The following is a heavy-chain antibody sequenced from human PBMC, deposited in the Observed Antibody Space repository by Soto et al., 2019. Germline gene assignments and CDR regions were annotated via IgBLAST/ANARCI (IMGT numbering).Heavy chain of an antibody. Sequence: EVQLVESGGGLVQPGRSLRLSCAASGFTFDDYAMHWVRQAPGKGLEWVSGISWNSGRIGYAESVKGRFTISRDNAKNPLNRQMNRLRAEDKALYDCAKDYYYDSSGRGGGYFDCWGQGTLVTVSS. J-gene: IGHJ4*02. CDR2: ISWNSGRI. V-gene: IGHV3-9*01. CDR3: AKDYYYDSSGRGGGYFDC. CDR1: GFTFDDYA. D-gene: IGHD3-22*01.